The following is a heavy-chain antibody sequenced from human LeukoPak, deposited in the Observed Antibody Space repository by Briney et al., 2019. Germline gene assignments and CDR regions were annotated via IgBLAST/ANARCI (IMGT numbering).Heavy chain of an antibody. CDR2: MNPNSGHT. D-gene: IGHD3-16*01. Sequence: GASVKVSCKASGYTFTSHDVNWLRQATGQGLEWLGWMNPNSGHTGFAQKFQGRVTMTRDTSISTAYMELSSLRSEDTAMYYCAREGKFRGVFDYWGQGTLVTVSS. V-gene: IGHV1-8*01. J-gene: IGHJ4*02. CDR3: AREGKFRGVFDY. CDR1: GYTFTSHD.